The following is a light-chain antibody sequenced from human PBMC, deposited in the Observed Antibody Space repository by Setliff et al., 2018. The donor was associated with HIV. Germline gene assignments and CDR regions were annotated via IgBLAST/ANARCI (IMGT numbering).Light chain of an antibody. CDR3: SSYRSNNPYV. J-gene: IGLJ1*01. CDR2: EVS. CDR1: NSDVGGYNY. V-gene: IGLV2-14*01. Sequence: QSVLTQPAPGSGSPGQSITISCTGTNSDVGGYNYVSCYQQYPGKAPKLMIYEVSNRPSAVSNRFSGSKSGSTASLTISGLQAEDEAEYYCSSYRSNNPYVFGTGTKVTVL.